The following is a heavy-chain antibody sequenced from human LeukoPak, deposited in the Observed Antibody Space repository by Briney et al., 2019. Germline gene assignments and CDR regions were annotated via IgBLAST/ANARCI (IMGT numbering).Heavy chain of an antibody. CDR1: GFIFTNYF. CDR2: ISYDGSNK. Sequence: GGSLRLSCAASGFIFTNYFMSWVRQAPGKGLEWVAVISYDGSNKYYADSVKGRFTISRDNSKNTLYLQMNSLRAEDTAVYYCARISTSDLNDYWGQGTLVTVSS. V-gene: IGHV3-30*03. J-gene: IGHJ4*02. CDR3: ARISTSDLNDY.